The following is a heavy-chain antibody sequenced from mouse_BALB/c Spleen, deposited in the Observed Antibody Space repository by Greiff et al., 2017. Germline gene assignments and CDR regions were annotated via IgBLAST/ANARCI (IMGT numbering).Heavy chain of an antibody. J-gene: IGHJ3*01. CDR2: ISTYYGDA. Sequence: VQLQQSGAELVRPGVSVKISCKGSGYTFTDYAMHWVKQSHAKSLEWIGVISTYYGDASYNQKFKGKATMTVDKSSSTAYMELARLTSEDSAIYYCARDGNYLAYWGQGTLVTVSA. CDR1: GYTFTDYA. CDR3: ARDGNYLAY. V-gene: IGHV1S137*01. D-gene: IGHD2-1*01.